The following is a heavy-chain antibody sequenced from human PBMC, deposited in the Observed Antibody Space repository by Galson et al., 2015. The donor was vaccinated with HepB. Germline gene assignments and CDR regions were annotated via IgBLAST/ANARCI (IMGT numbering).Heavy chain of an antibody. CDR3: ARLGQRITIFGVVYNWFDP. J-gene: IGHJ5*02. V-gene: IGHV4-39*01. Sequence: SETLSLTCTVSGGSISSSSYYWGWIRQPPGKGLEWIGSIYYSGSTYYNPSLKGRVTISVDTSKNQFSLKLSSVTAADTAVYYCARLGQRITIFGVVYNWFDPWGQGTLVTVSS. CDR1: GGSISSSSYY. D-gene: IGHD3-3*01. CDR2: IYYSGST.